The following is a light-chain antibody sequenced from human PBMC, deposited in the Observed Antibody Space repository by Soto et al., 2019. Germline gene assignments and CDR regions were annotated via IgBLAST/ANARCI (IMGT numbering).Light chain of an antibody. V-gene: IGLV2-14*01. CDR3: SSYTSSSTYV. Sequence: QSVLTQPASVSGSPGQSITISCTGTSSDVGGHNYVSWYQQYPGKAPKLMIYDVDNRPSGVSSRFSGSKSGNTASLSISGLQAEDEADYYCSSYTSSSTYVFGTGTQLTVL. CDR1: SSDVGGHNY. CDR2: DVD. J-gene: IGLJ1*01.